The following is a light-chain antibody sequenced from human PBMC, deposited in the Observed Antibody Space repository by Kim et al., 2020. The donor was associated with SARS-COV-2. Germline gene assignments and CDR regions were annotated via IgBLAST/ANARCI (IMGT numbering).Light chain of an antibody. CDR3: QQSSS. V-gene: IGKV1-9*01. CDR1: QGMSSY. CDR2: PAS. J-gene: IGKJ4*01. Sequence: IQLTQSPSSLSASVGDRVTITCRASQGMSSYLAWYQQKPGKAPKLLIYPASTLQSGVPSRFSGSGSGTDFTLTISSLQPEDFATYYCQQSSSFGGGTKVDIK.